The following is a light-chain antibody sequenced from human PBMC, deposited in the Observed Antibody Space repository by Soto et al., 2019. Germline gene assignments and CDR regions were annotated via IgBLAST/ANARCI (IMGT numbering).Light chain of an antibody. J-gene: IGKJ1*01. CDR2: DAS. V-gene: IGKV3-15*01. CDR3: QQYNRWPPWT. Sequence: EIVMTQSPATLSVSPGERAALSCRASQSVGSYLAWYQQKRGQAPRLLIYDASTRAPGIPARISGSGSGTEFTLTISSLQSEDFAIYYCQQYNRWPPWTFGQGTEVEIK. CDR1: QSVGSY.